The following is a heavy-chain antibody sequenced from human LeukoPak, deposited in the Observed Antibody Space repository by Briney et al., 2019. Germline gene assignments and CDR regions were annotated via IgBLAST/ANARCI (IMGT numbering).Heavy chain of an antibody. D-gene: IGHD3-10*01. J-gene: IGHJ6*02. Sequence: ASVKVSCKASGYTFTSYAMHWVRQAPGQRLEWMGWINAGNGNTKYSQKFQGRVTITRDTSASTAYMELSSLRSEDTAVYYCARDPLWFGSGDYGMDVWGQGTTVTVSS. CDR2: INAGNGNT. CDR1: GYTFTSYA. V-gene: IGHV1-3*01. CDR3: ARDPLWFGSGDYGMDV.